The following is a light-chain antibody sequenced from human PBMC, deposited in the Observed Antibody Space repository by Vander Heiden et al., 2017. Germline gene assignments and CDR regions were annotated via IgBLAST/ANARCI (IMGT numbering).Light chain of an antibody. Sequence: QSVLTQPPPVSAAPGQKVTISCSGGSSTIGKNYVSWYQQLPGTAPKLLIYDNKKRPSGIPDRFSASKSGTLATLGITGLQTGDEADYYCGTWDSSLSAYVFGTGTKVTAL. CDR1: SSTIGKNY. CDR2: DNK. J-gene: IGLJ1*01. V-gene: IGLV1-51*01. CDR3: GTWDSSLSAYV.